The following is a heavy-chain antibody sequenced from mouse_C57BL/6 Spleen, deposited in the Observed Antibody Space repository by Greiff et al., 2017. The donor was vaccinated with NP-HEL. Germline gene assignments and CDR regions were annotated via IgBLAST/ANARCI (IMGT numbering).Heavy chain of an antibody. J-gene: IGHJ4*01. V-gene: IGHV14-4*01. CDR3: TTALRLTGAMDY. CDR1: GFIIKDDY. D-gene: IGHD3-2*02. CDR2: IDPENGDT. Sequence: VQLKESGAELVRPGASVKLSCTASGFIIKDDYMHWVKQRPEQGLEWIGWIDPENGDTEYASKFQGKATITADTSSNTAYLQLSSLTSEDTAVYYCTTALRLTGAMDYWGQGTSVTVSS.